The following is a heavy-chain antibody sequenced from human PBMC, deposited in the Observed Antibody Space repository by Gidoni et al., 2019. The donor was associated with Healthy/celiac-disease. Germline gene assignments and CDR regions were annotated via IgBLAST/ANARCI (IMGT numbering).Heavy chain of an antibody. CDR2: ISGSGGST. CDR3: AKIRGYSYGYLGSDY. Sequence: EVQLLESGGGLVQPGGSLRLSCAASGFTFSSYAMSWVRQAPGKGLEWVSAISGSGGSTYYADSVKGRFTISRDNAKNTLYLQMNSLRAEDTAVYYCAKIRGYSYGYLGSDYWGQGTLVTVSS. V-gene: IGHV3-23*01. J-gene: IGHJ4*02. CDR1: GFTFSSYA. D-gene: IGHD5-18*01.